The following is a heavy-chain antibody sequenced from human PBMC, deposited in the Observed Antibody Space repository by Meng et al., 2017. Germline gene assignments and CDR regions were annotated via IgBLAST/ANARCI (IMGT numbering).Heavy chain of an antibody. CDR1: GFTFSSYE. V-gene: IGHV4-59*01. CDR2: IYYSGST. D-gene: IGHD5-24*01. J-gene: IGHJ3*02. Sequence: ESLKISCAASGFTFSSYEMNWVRQAPGKGLEWIGYIYYSGSTNYNPSLKSRVTISVDTSKNQFSLKLSSVTAADTAVYYCARERLRWLQFSDAFDIWGQGTMVTVSS. CDR3: ARERLRWLQFSDAFDI.